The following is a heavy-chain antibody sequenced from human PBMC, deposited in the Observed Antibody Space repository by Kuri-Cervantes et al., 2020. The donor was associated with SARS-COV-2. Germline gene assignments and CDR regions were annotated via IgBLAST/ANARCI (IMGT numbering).Heavy chain of an antibody. CDR2: ISYDGSNK. V-gene: IGHV3-30*18. J-gene: IGHJ6*02. CDR3: AKAYDPYGMDV. D-gene: IGHD5-12*01. CDR1: GFTFSSYG. Sequence: GESLKISCAASGFTFSSYGMHWVRQAPGKGLEWVAVISYDGSNKYYADSVKGRFTISRDNSKNTLYLQTNSLRAEDTAVYYCAKAYDPYGMDVWGQGTTVTVSS.